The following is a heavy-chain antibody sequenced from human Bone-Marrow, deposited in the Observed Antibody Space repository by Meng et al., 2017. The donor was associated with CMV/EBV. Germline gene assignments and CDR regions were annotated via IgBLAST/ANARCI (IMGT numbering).Heavy chain of an antibody. V-gene: IGHV3-30*02. CDR3: VTGLMDH. Sequence: GGSLRLSCAASGFTFSNYGMHWVRQAPGKGLEWVTYIVSDGTRKYYADSVKGRFTHSRDNSENTLFLQMNTLRADDTAGYYCVTGLMDHWGQGALVTVSS. CDR2: IVSDGTRK. D-gene: IGHD6-19*01. J-gene: IGHJ4*02. CDR1: GFTFSNYG.